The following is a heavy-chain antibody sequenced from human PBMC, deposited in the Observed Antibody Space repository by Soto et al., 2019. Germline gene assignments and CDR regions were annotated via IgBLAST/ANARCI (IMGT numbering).Heavy chain of an antibody. CDR3: ARGAVGVQPPIV. D-gene: IGHD3-22*01. CDR1: GGSFSGYY. V-gene: IGHV4-34*01. J-gene: IGHJ4*02. CDR2: IYHSGTT. Sequence: LETLALTCAVYGGSFSGYYWGWVRQPAGKGLEWIGSIYHSGTTYYNLSLKSRVTMSVDTSRNQFSLNLTSMTAADTAVYYCARGAVGVQPPIVWGPGTLVTVSS.